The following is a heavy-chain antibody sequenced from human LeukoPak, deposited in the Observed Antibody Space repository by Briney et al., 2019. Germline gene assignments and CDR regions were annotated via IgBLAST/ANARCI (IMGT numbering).Heavy chain of an antibody. D-gene: IGHD6-19*01. CDR3: ARDRAVTTTILGFDP. CDR2: ISTYNGNT. J-gene: IGHJ5*02. V-gene: IGHV1-18*01. Sequence: ASVKVSCTASGYTFTSYGISWVRQAPGQGLEWMGWISTYNGNTDYAQKLQGRVTMTTDTSTSTAYMELRSLRSDDTAVYYCARDRAVTTTILGFDPWGQGTLVTVSS. CDR1: GYTFTSYG.